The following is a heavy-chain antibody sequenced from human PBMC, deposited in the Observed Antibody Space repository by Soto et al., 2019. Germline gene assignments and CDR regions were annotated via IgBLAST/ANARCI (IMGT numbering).Heavy chain of an antibody. Sequence: PSETLSLTCTVSGGSISSGGYYWSWIRQHPGKGLEWIGYIYYSGSTYYNPSLKSRVTISVDTSKNQFSLKLSSVTAADTAVYYCAIWEDDILTGYGLLAHWGQGTLVTVSS. V-gene: IGHV4-31*03. CDR2: IYYSGST. CDR3: AIWEDDILTGYGLLAH. D-gene: IGHD3-9*01. CDR1: GGSISSGGYY. J-gene: IGHJ1*01.